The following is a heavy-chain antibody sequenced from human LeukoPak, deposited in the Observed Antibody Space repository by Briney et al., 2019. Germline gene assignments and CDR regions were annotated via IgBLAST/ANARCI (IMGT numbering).Heavy chain of an antibody. V-gene: IGHV4-59*01. D-gene: IGHD2-15*01. CDR2: IYHSGTT. J-gene: IGHJ1*01. CDR1: GGSITSYF. CDR3: AQKAPYSSAYSQQ. Sequence: SETLSLTCSVSGGSITSYFWTWIRQPPGKGLEWIGYIYHSGTTNYNPSLKSRVTISADTSQNQFSLKLSSVTTADTAVYYCAQKAPYSSAYSQQWGQGTLVTVSS.